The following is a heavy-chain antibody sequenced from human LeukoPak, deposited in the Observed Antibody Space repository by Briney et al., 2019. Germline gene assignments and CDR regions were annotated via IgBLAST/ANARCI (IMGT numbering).Heavy chain of an antibody. Sequence: GGSLRLSCAASGFNFSNHGMAWVRQAPGKGLEWVTFISCDGSKKYYADSVRGRFNISRDNAKNTLYQQMNSLRAEDTAVYDCASHHTAATSFDFWGQGTLVTVSS. CDR1: GFNFSNHG. D-gene: IGHD6-13*01. CDR3: ASHHTAATSFDF. J-gene: IGHJ4*02. V-gene: IGHV3-30*03. CDR2: ISCDGSKK.